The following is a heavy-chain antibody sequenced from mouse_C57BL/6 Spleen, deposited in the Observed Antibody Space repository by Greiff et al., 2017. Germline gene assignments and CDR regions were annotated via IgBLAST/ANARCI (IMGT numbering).Heavy chain of an antibody. D-gene: IGHD1-1*01. CDR2: ISYDGSN. V-gene: IGHV3-6*01. CDR1: GYSITSGYY. CDR3: ARGGVPVGYFDV. Sequence: VQLKQSGPGLVKPSQSLSLTCSVTGYSITSGYYWNWIRQFPGNKLEWMGYISYDGSNNYNPSLKNRISITRDTSKNQFFLKLNSVTTEDTATYYCARGGVPVGYFDVWGTGTTVTVSS. J-gene: IGHJ1*03.